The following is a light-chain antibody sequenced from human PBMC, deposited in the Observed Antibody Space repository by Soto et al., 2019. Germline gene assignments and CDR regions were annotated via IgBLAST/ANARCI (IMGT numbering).Light chain of an antibody. CDR1: QSISTY. J-gene: IGKJ1*01. V-gene: IGKV1-39*01. CDR3: QHSYSPPWT. Sequence: DIRMTQSPSSLSASVGDRVTITCRASQSISTYLNWYQQKPGKAPEFVIYSASSLQSGVPSRFSGSGSGTDFTLTINSLQPEDFATYYCQHSYSPPWTFGKGTKVDIK. CDR2: SAS.